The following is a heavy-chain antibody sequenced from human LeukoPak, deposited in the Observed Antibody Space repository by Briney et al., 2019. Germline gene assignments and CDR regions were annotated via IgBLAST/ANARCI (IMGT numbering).Heavy chain of an antibody. CDR1: GGTFSSYA. J-gene: IGHJ3*02. V-gene: IGHV1-69*13. CDR3: ARLVVGAQVRDAFDI. D-gene: IGHD1-26*01. CDR2: IIPIFGTA. Sequence: SVKVSCKASGGTFSSYAISWVRQAPGQGLEWMGGIIPIFGTANYAQKFQGRVTITADESTSTAYMELSSLRSEDTAVYYCARLVVGAQVRDAFDIWGQGTMVTVSS.